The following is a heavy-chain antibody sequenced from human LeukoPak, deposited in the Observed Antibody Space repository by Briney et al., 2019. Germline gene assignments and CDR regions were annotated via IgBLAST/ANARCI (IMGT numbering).Heavy chain of an antibody. CDR2: IKSKTDGGTT. J-gene: IGHJ6*02. CDR1: GFTFSSYE. V-gene: IGHV3-15*01. D-gene: IGHD6-25*01. CDR3: TTERLKYYYGMDV. Sequence: GGSLRLSCAASGFTFSSYEMNWVRQAPGKGLEWVGRIKSKTDGGTTDYAAPVKGRFTISRDDSKNTLYLQMDSLKTEDTAVYYCTTERLKYYYGMDVWGQGTTVTVSS.